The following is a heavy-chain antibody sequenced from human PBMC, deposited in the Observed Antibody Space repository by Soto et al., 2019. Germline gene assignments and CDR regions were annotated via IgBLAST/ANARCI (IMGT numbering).Heavy chain of an antibody. D-gene: IGHD3-3*01. CDR2: ISGSGGST. Sequence: GGSLRLSCAASGFTFSSYAMSWVRQAPGKGLEWVSAISGSGGSTYYEDSVKGRFTISRDNSKNTLYLQMNSLRAEDTAVYYCAKDLSYDFWSGFGRTNSFDYWGQGTLVTVSS. J-gene: IGHJ4*02. V-gene: IGHV3-23*01. CDR3: AKDLSYDFWSGFGRTNSFDY. CDR1: GFTFSSYA.